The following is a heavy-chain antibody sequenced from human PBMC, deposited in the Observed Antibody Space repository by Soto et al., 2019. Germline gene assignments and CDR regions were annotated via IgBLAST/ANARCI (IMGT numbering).Heavy chain of an antibody. V-gene: IGHV1-69*01. Sequence: QVQLVQSGAEVRKPGSSVTVSCKASGGTFSNYAISWVRQAPGQGLEWMGGIIPIVGTGSCAQKFQGRVTITADEPTTTAYMELSSLRFEDTAVYYCARVVILVPTASTHSYYHMDVWGPGTTVTVSS. J-gene: IGHJ6*02. CDR3: ARVVILVPTASTHSYYHMDV. CDR2: IIPIVGTG. D-gene: IGHD2-2*01. CDR1: GGTFSNYA.